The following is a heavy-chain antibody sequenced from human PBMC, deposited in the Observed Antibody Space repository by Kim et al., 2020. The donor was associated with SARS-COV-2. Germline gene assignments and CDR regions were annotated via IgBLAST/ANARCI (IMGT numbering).Heavy chain of an antibody. CDR1: GLIFTKAW. D-gene: IGHD2-15*01. CDR3: ASRSGGGGSQVFDY. CDR2: IKSKTDGATT. J-gene: IGHJ4*02. V-gene: IGHV3-15*01. Sequence: GGSLRLSCAASGLIFTKAWMNWVRQAPGKGLQWVGRIKSKTDGATTDYTAPVKGRFTISRDDSTNTLYLQMNSLKTEDTAVYYCASRSGGGGSQVFDYWGQGTLVTVSS.